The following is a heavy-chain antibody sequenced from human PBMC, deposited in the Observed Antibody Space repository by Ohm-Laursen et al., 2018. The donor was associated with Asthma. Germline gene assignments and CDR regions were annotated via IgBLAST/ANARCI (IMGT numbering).Heavy chain of an antibody. V-gene: IGHV3-30*03. Sequence: SSLRLSCSASGFSFSNYGVHWVRQAPGKGLEWVAVISFDGSIKVYADSVKGRFTISKDNSKNTVSLQMDGLRADDTAVYYCARDGAVGYCSGSNCFTYNWFDPWGPGTLVTVSS. D-gene: IGHD2-15*01. CDR3: ARDGAVGYCSGSNCFTYNWFDP. J-gene: IGHJ5*02. CDR2: ISFDGSIK. CDR1: GFSFSNYG.